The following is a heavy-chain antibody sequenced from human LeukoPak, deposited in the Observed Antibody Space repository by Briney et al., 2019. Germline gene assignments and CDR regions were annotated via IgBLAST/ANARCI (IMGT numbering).Heavy chain of an antibody. V-gene: IGHV3-73*01. CDR3: TRPSYDSSASGVVY. CDR2: IRSKANSYAT. J-gene: IGHJ4*02. D-gene: IGHD3-22*01. Sequence: GGSLTLSCATSGFTFSGSAIHWVRQASGKGLEWVGRIRSKANSYATTDVASVRGRFSISRDDSKNTAYLQMNSLKTEDTAVYYCTRPSYDSSASGVVYWGQGTLVTVSS. CDR1: GFTFSGSA.